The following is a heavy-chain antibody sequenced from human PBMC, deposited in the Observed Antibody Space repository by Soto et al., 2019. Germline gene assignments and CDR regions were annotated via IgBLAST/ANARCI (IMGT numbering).Heavy chain of an antibody. CDR1: GFSLGTSGVG. D-gene: IGHD3-10*01. V-gene: IGHV2-5*02. CDR3: AHKGSGLYPLDY. Sequence: QITLKESGPTLVKPTQTLTLTCTFSGFSLGTSGVGVGWIRQPQGKALEWVAFIYWDDYKHFSPSLESRLTIIKDTSKNLVVLTMTDMDPVDTATYYCAHKGSGLYPLDYWGQGILVTVSS. J-gene: IGHJ4*02. CDR2: IYWDDYK.